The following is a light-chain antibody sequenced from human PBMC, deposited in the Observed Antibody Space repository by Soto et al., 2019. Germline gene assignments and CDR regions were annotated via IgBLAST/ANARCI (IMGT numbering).Light chain of an antibody. V-gene: IGKV1-39*01. Sequence: IQMPQTASARPAWVGERFTITWRASHYINSYLTWYQHRPGKAPTLLIYPASSLHSGVPSRFSGSGSGTDFTLTISSLQPEDFATYYCQQRYSTPGTFGQGTRLEIK. CDR3: QQRYSTPGT. CDR1: HYINSY. J-gene: IGKJ5*01. CDR2: PAS.